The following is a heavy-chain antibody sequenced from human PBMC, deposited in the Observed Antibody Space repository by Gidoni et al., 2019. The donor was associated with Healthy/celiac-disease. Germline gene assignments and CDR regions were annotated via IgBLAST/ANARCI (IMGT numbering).Heavy chain of an antibody. J-gene: IGHJ4*02. CDR2: INPSGGST. Sequence: QVQLVQSGAEVKKPGASVKVSCKASGSTFTSYYMHWVRQAPGQGLEWMGIINPSGGSTSYAQKFQGRVTMTRDTSTSTVYMELSSLRSEDTAVYYCARPSTGLRLGGAFDYWGQGTLVTVSS. D-gene: IGHD3-16*01. CDR1: GSTFTSYY. CDR3: ARPSTGLRLGGAFDY. V-gene: IGHV1-46*03.